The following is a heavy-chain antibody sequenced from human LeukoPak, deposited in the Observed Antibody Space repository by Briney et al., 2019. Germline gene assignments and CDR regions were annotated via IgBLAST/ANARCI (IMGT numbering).Heavy chain of an antibody. V-gene: IGHV1-69*10. J-gene: IGHJ4*02. CDR2: MDPNSGNT. Sequence: SVKVSCKASGGTFSSYAISWVRQAPGQGLEWMGWMDPNSGNTGYAQKFQGRVTITADKSTSTAYMELSSLRSEDTAVYYCARVGGYDYGDYPLFYWGQGTLVTVSS. CDR1: GGTFSSYA. D-gene: IGHD4-17*01. CDR3: ARVGGYDYGDYPLFY.